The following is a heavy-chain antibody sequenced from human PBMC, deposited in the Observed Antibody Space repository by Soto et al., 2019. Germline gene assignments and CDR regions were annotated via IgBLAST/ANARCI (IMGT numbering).Heavy chain of an antibody. CDR1: GFTFSSYA. V-gene: IGHV3-30-3*01. CDR3: ARDDPRSRYYYYYYGMDV. Sequence: QVQLVESGGGVVQPGRSLRLSCAASGFTFSSYAMHWVRQAPGKGLERVAVISYDGSNKYYADSVKGRFTISRDNSKNTLYLQMNSLRAEDTAVYYCARDDPRSRYYYYYYGMDVWGQGTTVTVSS. CDR2: ISYDGSNK. J-gene: IGHJ6*02. D-gene: IGHD6-13*01.